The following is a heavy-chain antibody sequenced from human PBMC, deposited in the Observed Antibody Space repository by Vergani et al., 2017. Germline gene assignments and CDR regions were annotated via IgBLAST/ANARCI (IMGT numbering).Heavy chain of an antibody. J-gene: IGHJ4*03. CDR2: ISWNSGSI. CDR3: TTVSLAETGFVDY. Sequence: EVQLVESGGGLVQPGRSLRLSCAASGFTFDDYAMHWVRQAPGKGLEWVSGISWNSGSIGYAYSVKGRFTISRDNAKNSLYLQMNSLKTEDTAVYYCTTVSLAETGFVDYWGQGTTVTVSS. CDR1: GFTFDDYA. V-gene: IGHV3-9*01. D-gene: IGHD3-10*01.